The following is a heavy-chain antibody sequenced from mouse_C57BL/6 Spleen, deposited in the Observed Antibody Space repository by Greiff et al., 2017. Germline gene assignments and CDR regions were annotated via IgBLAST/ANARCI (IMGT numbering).Heavy chain of an antibody. V-gene: IGHV1-76*01. CDR1: GYTFTDYY. CDR3: AREDYDYDVGFAY. Sequence: QVQLQQSGAELVRPGASVKLSCKASGYTFTDYYINWVKQRPGQGLEWIARIYPGSGNTYYNEKFKGKATLTAEKSSSTAYMQLSSLTSEDSAVYFCAREDYDYDVGFAYWGQGTLVTVSA. CDR2: IYPGSGNT. J-gene: IGHJ3*01. D-gene: IGHD2-4*01.